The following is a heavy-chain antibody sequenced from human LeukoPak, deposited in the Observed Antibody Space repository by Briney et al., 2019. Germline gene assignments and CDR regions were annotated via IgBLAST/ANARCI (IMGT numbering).Heavy chain of an antibody. D-gene: IGHD2-21*01. CDR1: GFTFSSYA. V-gene: IGHV3-23*01. J-gene: IGHJ4*02. Sequence: GGSLRLSCAASGFTFSSYAMNWVRQAPGKGLEWVSQISGSGGSTYYADSVRGRFTISRDNSKNTVYLQMNSLRAEDTAAYYCAKDYSLDYWGQGSLVTVSS. CDR3: AKDYSLDY. CDR2: ISGSGGST.